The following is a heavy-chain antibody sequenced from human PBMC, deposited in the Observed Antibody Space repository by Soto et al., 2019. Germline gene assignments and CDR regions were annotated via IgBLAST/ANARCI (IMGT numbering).Heavy chain of an antibody. CDR1: GGSINRGDYY. CDR3: ARVPGGGITMNWFNP. J-gene: IGHJ5*02. V-gene: IGHV4-30-4*01. D-gene: IGHD3-16*01. CDR2: IYYSGST. Sequence: SSETLSLTCTVSGGSINRGDYYWSWIRQPPGKGLEWIGFIYYSGSTYYNPSLKGRLTISPDTSKNQFSLRLTSVSAADTAVYYCARVPGGGITMNWFNPWGRGTLVTVSS.